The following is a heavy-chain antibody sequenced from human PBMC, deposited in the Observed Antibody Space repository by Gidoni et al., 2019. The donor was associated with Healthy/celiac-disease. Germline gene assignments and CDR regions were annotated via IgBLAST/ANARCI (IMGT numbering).Heavy chain of an antibody. J-gene: IGHJ6*02. CDR2: ISYDGSNK. V-gene: IGHV3-30*18. Sequence: SSYGMHWVRQAPGKGLEWVAVISYDGSNKYYADSVKDRFNSSRDNSKNIMYLQMNSLRDEDTAVYYCAKDVTYCSSTSCYYYYGMDVWGQGTTVTVSS. CDR1: SSYG. CDR3: AKDVTYCSSTSCYYYYGMDV. D-gene: IGHD2-2*01.